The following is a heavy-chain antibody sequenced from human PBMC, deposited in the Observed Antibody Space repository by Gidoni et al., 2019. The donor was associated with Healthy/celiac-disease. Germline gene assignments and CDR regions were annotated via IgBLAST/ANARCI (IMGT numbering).Heavy chain of an antibody. CDR2: IYSGGST. V-gene: IGHV3-66*02. D-gene: IGHD4-17*01. CDR1: GFTVSSNY. J-gene: IGHJ6*03. Sequence: EVQLVESGGGLVQPGGSLRLSCAASGFTVSSNYMSWVRQAPGKGLEWVSVIYSGGSTYYADSVKGRFTISRDNSKNTLYLQMNSLRAEDTAVYYCAREIIEDGDYYYYYYMDVWGKGTTVTVSS. CDR3: AREIIEDGDYYYYYYMDV.